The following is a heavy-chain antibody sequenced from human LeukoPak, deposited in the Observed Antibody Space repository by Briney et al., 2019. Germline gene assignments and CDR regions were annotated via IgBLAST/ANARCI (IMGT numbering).Heavy chain of an antibody. Sequence: SETLSLTCAVSGGSISSNNWWSWVRQPPGKGLEWIGEIYHSGSTDYNPSLESRVSISVDKSKNQFSLKLSSVTAADTAVYYCARGFYGSGSYSSPGFHAFDVWGQGTMVTVSS. V-gene: IGHV4-4*02. CDR3: ARGFYGSGSYSSPGFHAFDV. J-gene: IGHJ3*01. CDR2: IYHSGST. D-gene: IGHD3-10*01. CDR1: GGSISSNNW.